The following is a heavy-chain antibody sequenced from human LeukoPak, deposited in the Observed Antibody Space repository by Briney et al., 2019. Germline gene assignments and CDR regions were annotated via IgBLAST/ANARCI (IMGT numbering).Heavy chain of an antibody. J-gene: IGHJ4*02. CDR2: IDSDGSPT. CDR3: ARAANYRFDY. D-gene: IGHD4-4*01. Sequence: HPGGSLRLSCAASGFTFSSSWMPWVRQAPGKGLEWVSRIDSDGSPTDYADSVKGRFTISRDNAKNTLYLQMNSPGVDDTAVYYCARAANYRFDYWGQGSLVTVSS. V-gene: IGHV3-74*01. CDR1: GFTFSSSW.